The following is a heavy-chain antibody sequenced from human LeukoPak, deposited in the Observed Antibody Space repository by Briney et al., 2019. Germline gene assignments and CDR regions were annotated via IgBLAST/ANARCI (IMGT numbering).Heavy chain of an antibody. D-gene: IGHD3-10*01. Sequence: SETLSLTCAVYGGSFSGYYWSWIRQPPGKGLEWIGEINHSGSTNYNPSLKSRVTISVDTSKNQFSLKLSSVTAADTAVYYCARGLSATRVQGVRTDFDYWGQGTLVTVSS. CDR3: ARGLSATRVQGVRTDFDY. CDR2: INHSGST. J-gene: IGHJ4*02. V-gene: IGHV4-34*01. CDR1: GGSFSGYY.